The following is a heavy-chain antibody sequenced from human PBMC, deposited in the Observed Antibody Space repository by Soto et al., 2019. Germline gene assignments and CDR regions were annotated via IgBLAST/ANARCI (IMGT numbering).Heavy chain of an antibody. J-gene: IGHJ1*01. CDR3: ARGPSGLWQTDQCLKL. Sequence: GGSLRLSCAASGFIFTDYSVNWFRQAPGKGLEWVSSISSTGSYRNYADSVKGPFAISRDNAKHALYLQIDSLRAEDTAVYNCARGPSGLWQTDQCLKLWGQGTLVTVSS. V-gene: IGHV3-21*01. D-gene: IGHD3-10*01. CDR2: ISSTGSYR. CDR1: GFIFTDYS.